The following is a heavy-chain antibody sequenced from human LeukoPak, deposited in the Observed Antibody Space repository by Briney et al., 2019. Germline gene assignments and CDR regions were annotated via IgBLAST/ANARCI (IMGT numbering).Heavy chain of an antibody. CDR2: IYNSGST. V-gene: IGHV4-39*01. CDR3: ASQPYYESSGYYFY. J-gene: IGHJ4*02. D-gene: IGHD3-22*01. Sequence: SGTLSLTCTVSGGSISSSTYNWGWIRQPPGKGLEWIGSIYNSGSTFYNPSLKSRATISIDTSKNQFSLKLSSVTAADTAIYYCASQPYYESSGYYFYWGQGTLVTVSS. CDR1: GGSISSSTYN.